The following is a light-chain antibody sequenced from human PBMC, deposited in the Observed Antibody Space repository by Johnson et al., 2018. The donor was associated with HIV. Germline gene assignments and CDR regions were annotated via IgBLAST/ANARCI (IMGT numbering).Light chain of an antibody. J-gene: IGLJ1*01. Sequence: HSVLTQPPSVSAAPGQKVTISWSGSSCDIGNNYVSWHQQFPGTAPKFLINDNNKRPSGIPDRISGSKSGTSATLGITGLQTGDEADYYCGTWNTRLSVGHNFGTGTKVTVL. CDR1: SCDIGNNY. CDR3: GTWNTRLSVGHN. CDR2: DNN. V-gene: IGLV1-51*01.